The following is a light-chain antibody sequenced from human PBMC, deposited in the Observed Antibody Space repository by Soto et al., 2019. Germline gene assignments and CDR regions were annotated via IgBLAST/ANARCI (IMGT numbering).Light chain of an antibody. Sequence: QSALTQPPSASGSPGQSVTISCTGTSSDVGAYKYVSWYQQYPGKAPKPMIYEVSKRPSGVPDRFSGSKSGNTASLTVSGRQAEDEADYYCTSYVGSNIWVFGGGTKLTVL. CDR1: SSDVGAYKY. V-gene: IGLV2-8*01. J-gene: IGLJ3*02. CDR3: TSYVGSNIWV. CDR2: EVS.